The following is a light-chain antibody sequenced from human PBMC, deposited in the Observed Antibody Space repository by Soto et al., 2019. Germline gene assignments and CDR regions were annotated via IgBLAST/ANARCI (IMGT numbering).Light chain of an antibody. CDR1: QSISSS. V-gene: IGKV1-39*01. Sequence: DIQLAQSPSSLSASVGDRVTITCRASQSISSSLNWYQQTPGKAPNLLIYAASSLQSGVPSRFSGSASGTDFTLTISSLQPEDFATYYCQQSYSTPWTFGQGTKVDFK. J-gene: IGKJ1*01. CDR2: AAS. CDR3: QQSYSTPWT.